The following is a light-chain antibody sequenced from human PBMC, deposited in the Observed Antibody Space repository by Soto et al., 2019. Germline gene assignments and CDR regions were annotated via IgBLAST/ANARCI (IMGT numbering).Light chain of an antibody. CDR3: QQYNSYST. CDR1: QGISNW. V-gene: IGKV1-5*03. Sequence: DIQMTQSPSTLPASVGDRVTITCRASQGISNWLAWYQQKPGKAPKILTYEASSLESGVPSRFSGSGSGTEFTLTISSLQPDDFATYYCQQYNSYSTFGQGTKLEIK. CDR2: EAS. J-gene: IGKJ2*01.